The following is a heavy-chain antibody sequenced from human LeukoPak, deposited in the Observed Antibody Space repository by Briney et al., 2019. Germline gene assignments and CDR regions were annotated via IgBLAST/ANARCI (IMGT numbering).Heavy chain of an antibody. CDR3: ARARNYYDSRGTPIDY. J-gene: IGHJ4*02. D-gene: IGHD3-22*01. CDR2: IIPILGIA. Sequence: GASVKVSCKASGGTFSSYAISWVRQAPGQGLEWMGRIIPILGIANYAQKFQGRVTITADKSTSTAYMELSSLRSEDTAVYYCARARNYYDSRGTPIDYWGQGTLVTVSS. CDR1: GGTFSSYA. V-gene: IGHV1-69*04.